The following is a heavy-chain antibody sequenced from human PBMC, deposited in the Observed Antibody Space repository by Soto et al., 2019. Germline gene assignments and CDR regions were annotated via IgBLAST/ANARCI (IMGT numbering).Heavy chain of an antibody. V-gene: IGHV3-21*01. J-gene: IGHJ6*02. Sequence: PWWSLRLSCSASVFNFNRYTINWFRQAPGKRLEWLSSISSSGYIFSTDSVRGRFTISRDNAKNSVYLQINSLRAEDTAVYFCARDCSGGSCYPGMDVWGQGTTVTVSS. D-gene: IGHD2-15*01. CDR2: ISSSGYI. CDR3: ARDCSGGSCYPGMDV. CDR1: VFNFNRYT.